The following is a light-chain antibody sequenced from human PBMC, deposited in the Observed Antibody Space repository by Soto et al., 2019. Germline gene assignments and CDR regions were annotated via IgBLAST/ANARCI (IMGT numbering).Light chain of an antibody. CDR3: QHYDGYPYT. J-gene: IGKJ2*01. V-gene: IGKV1-5*01. CDR2: DAS. CDR1: QSISTW. Sequence: DIQMTQSPSTLSASVGDTVTITCRASQSISTWMAWYQQKPGKAPKLLIFDASTLQGGVPSRFSGSASGTEFTRTISSLQPDDFATNYCQHYDGYPYTFGQGTKVEI.